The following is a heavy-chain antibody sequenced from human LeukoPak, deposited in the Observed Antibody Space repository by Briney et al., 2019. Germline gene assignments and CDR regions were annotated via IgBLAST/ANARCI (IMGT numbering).Heavy chain of an antibody. V-gene: IGHV4-61*02. J-gene: IGHJ5*02. CDR3: ARDRGGSYLFFDWFDP. D-gene: IGHD1-26*01. Sequence: SETLSLTCTVSGGSISSGNYYWSWIRQPAGKGLEWIGLIYTSGSTKYNPSLKSRVNISVDTSKNQFSLKLSSVTAADTAVYYCARDRGGSYLFFDWFDPWGQGTLVTVSS. CDR1: GGSISSGNYY. CDR2: IYTSGST.